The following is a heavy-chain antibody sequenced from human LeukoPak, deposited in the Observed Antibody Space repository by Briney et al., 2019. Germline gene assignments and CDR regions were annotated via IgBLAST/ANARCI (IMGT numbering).Heavy chain of an antibody. CDR1: GGSISGNA. D-gene: IGHD1-1*01. J-gene: IGHJ3*02. V-gene: IGHV4-4*07. Sequence: SETLSLTCTVSGGSISGNAWNWVRQPAGKGLEWIGRILTGGDTVYNPSLESRVTMSLDTSKNQFSLKLNSLTAADTAVYYCARRFNSGNDDVFDIWGQGTMVAVSS. CDR2: ILTGGDT. CDR3: ARRFNSGNDDVFDI.